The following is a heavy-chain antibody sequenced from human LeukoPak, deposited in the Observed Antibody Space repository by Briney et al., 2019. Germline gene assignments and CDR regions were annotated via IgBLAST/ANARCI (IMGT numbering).Heavy chain of an antibody. Sequence: ASVKVSCKASGYTFTGYYMHWVRQAPGQGLEWMGWINPNSGGTNYAQKFQGGVTMTRDTSISTAYMELSRLRSDDTAVYYCARETRIAVADFDYWGQGTLVTVSS. CDR3: ARETRIAVADFDY. CDR1: GYTFTGYY. D-gene: IGHD6-19*01. CDR2: INPNSGGT. V-gene: IGHV1-2*02. J-gene: IGHJ4*02.